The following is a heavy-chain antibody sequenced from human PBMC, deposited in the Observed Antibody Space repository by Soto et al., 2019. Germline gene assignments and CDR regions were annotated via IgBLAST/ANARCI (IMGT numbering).Heavy chain of an antibody. J-gene: IGHJ3*02. CDR2: IYYSGST. D-gene: IGHD2-15*01. CDR1: GGSISSSSYY. CDR3: ARGYCSGGSCYVAFDI. Sequence: QLQLQESGPGLVKPSETLSLTCTVSGGSISSSSYYWGWIRQPPGKGLEWIGSIYYSGSTYYNPSLKSRVTISVDTSKNQFSLKLSSVTAADTAVYYCARGYCSGGSCYVAFDIWGQGTMVTVSS. V-gene: IGHV4-39*01.